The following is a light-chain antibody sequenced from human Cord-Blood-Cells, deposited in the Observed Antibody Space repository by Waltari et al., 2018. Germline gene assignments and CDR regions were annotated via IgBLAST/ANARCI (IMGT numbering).Light chain of an antibody. Sequence: QSALTQPASVSGSPAQSLTISCPGTSSDVGSYNLVSWYQQHPGKAPKLMIYEVSKRPSGVSNRFSGSKSGNTASLTISGLQAEDEADYYCCSYAGSSYVFGTGTKVTVL. J-gene: IGLJ1*01. CDR2: EVS. CDR3: CSYAGSSYV. CDR1: SSDVGSYNL. V-gene: IGLV2-23*02.